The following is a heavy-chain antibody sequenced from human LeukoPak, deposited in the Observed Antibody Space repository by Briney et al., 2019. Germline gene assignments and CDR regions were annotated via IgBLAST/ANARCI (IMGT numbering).Heavy chain of an antibody. D-gene: IGHD2-15*01. J-gene: IGHJ4*02. CDR1: GFTFDDYG. CDR3: ARVGWSTESYYFDY. Sequence: PGGSLRPSCAASGFTFDDYGMSWVRQAPGKGLEWVSAINWNGDSTGYADSVKGRFTISRDNAKNSLYLQMSSLRAEDTALYYCARVGWSTESYYFDYWGQGTLVTVSS. V-gene: IGHV3-20*04. CDR2: INWNGDST.